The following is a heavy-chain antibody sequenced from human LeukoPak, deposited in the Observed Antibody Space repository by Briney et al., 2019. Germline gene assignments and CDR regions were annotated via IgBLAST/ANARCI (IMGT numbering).Heavy chain of an antibody. CDR1: GYTFTAYW. Sequence: GESLKISCKASGYTFTAYWIAWVRQMPGKGLEWMGIIYPADSDTRYSPSFQGQVTISADESRSTAHLQWSSLKASDTATYYCAREGTAATATSNWFDPWGQGTLVTVSS. D-gene: IGHD6-13*01. V-gene: IGHV5-51*01. J-gene: IGHJ5*02. CDR3: AREGTAATATSNWFDP. CDR2: IYPADSDT.